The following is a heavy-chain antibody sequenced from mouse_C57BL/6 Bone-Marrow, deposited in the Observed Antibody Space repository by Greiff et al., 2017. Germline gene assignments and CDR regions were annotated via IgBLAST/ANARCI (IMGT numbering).Heavy chain of an antibody. CDR2: ISDGGSYT. CDR3: ARGRGYDGYPFDY. CDR1: GFTFSSYA. V-gene: IGHV5-4*03. Sequence: EVKLVESGGGLVKPGGSLKLSCAASGFTFSSYAMSWVRQTPEKRLEWVATISDGGSYTYYPDNVKGRFTISRDNAKNNLYLQMSHLKSEDTAMYYCARGRGYDGYPFDYWGQGTTLTVSS. J-gene: IGHJ2*01. D-gene: IGHD2-3*01.